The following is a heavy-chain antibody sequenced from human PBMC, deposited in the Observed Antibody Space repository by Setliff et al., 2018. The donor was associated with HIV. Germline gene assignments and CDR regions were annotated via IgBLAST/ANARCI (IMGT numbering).Heavy chain of an antibody. CDR1: GGSISSYY. CDR3: ARAAAGNTGPFDL. J-gene: IGHJ4*02. Sequence: PSETLSLTCTVSGGSISSYYWSWIRQPPGKGLEWIGYIYYSGSTNYNPSLKSRVTISVDTSKNQFSLKLISVTASDTAVYYCARAAAGNTGPFDLWGQGSPVTVSS. D-gene: IGHD4-17*01. CDR2: IYYSGST. V-gene: IGHV4-59*08.